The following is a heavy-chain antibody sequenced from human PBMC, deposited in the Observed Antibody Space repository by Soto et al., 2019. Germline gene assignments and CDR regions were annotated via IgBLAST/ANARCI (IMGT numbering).Heavy chain of an antibody. Sequence: QVQLVQSGAEVKKPGASVKVSCKASGYTFISYGISWVRQAPGQGLEWMGWINAFNGNTNYAEKLQGRVTMTRDTSTSTAYMELRSLRSDDTAVYYCARDPVAGTYFDYWGQGTLVTVSS. CDR2: INAFNGNT. CDR1: GYTFISYG. D-gene: IGHD6-19*01. J-gene: IGHJ4*02. V-gene: IGHV1-18*01. CDR3: ARDPVAGTYFDY.